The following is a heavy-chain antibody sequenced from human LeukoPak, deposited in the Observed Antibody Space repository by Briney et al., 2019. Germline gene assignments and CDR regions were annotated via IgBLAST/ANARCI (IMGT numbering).Heavy chain of an antibody. V-gene: IGHV4-30-4*08. CDR1: GGSISSGDYY. CDR2: IYYSGST. CDR3: ARGRYSGYSAGFDP. Sequence: SQTLSLTCTVSGGSISSGDYYWSWIRQPPGKGLEWIGYIYYSGSTYYNPSLKSRVTISVDTSKNQFSLKLSSVTAADTAVYYCARGRYSGYSAGFDPWGQGTLVTVSS. J-gene: IGHJ5*02. D-gene: IGHD5-12*01.